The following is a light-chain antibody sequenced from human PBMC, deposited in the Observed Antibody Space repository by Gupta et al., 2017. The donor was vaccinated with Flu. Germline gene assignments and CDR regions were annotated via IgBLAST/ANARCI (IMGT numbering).Light chain of an antibody. CDR3: LLFYGDARPV. CDR1: TGAVTSGHY. J-gene: IGLJ3*02. Sequence: QAVVTQESSLTVSPGGTVTLTCDSSTGAVTSGHYPFWFQQKPGQAPRTLIYDTNSKHSWTPARFSGSLLGGKAALTLSGAQPEDEAEYYCLLFYGDARPVIGGGTELTGL. V-gene: IGLV7-46*01. CDR2: DTN.